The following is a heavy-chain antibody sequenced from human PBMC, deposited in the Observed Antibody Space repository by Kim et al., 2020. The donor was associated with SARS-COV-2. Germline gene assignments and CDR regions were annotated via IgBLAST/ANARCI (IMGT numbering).Heavy chain of an antibody. CDR3: ARDVSSSWRGVDY. V-gene: IGHV1-3*01. CDR2: INAANGDT. CDR1: GYIFTSYG. J-gene: IGHJ4*02. D-gene: IGHD6-13*01. Sequence: ASVKVSCKASGYIFTSYGMHWVRQAPGQRLEWMGWINAANGDTKDSQKFQGRVTITRDTSAGTAYMELSSLRSEDTAVYYCARDVSSSWRGVDYWGQGTL.